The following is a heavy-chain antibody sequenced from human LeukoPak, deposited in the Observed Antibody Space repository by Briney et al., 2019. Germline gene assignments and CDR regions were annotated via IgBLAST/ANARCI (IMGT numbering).Heavy chain of an antibody. CDR3: SKDLAAYVVVPAATDY. CDR1: VYTLNILA. Sequence: PGGSLRLSYTPSVYTLNILATRCPRQAPGKGLEWVSAISGSGGSTYYADSVKGRFTISRDNSKNTLYLQMNSLRTEDTAVYWLSKDLAAYVVVPAATDYWGQGTLVTVSS. V-gene: IGHV3-23*01. D-gene: IGHD2-2*01. J-gene: IGHJ4*02. CDR2: ISGSGGST.